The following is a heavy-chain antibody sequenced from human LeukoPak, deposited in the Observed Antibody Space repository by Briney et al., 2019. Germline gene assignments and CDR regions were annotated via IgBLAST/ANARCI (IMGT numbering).Heavy chain of an antibody. J-gene: IGHJ4*02. Sequence: GASVKVSCKASGYTFTSYDINWVRQAPGQGLEWMGIINPSGGSTSYAQKFQGRVTMTRDTSTSTVYMELSSLRSEDTAVYYCARDVRSGIVGATGGFDYWGQGTLVTVSS. D-gene: IGHD1-26*01. CDR1: GYTFTSYD. CDR2: INPSGGST. CDR3: ARDVRSGIVGATGGFDY. V-gene: IGHV1-46*01.